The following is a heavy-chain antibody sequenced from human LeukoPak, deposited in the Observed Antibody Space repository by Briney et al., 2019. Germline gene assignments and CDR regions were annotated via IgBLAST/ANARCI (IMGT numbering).Heavy chain of an antibody. D-gene: IGHD3-16*01. CDR2: INPSDGAT. CDR3: AREQRGGFSADLGGLFASYYTYYYVDV. J-gene: IGHJ6*03. V-gene: IGHV1-46*01. Sequence: ASVKVSCKAPGFTFTMYYFHWVRQAPGQGLEWMGMINPSDGATTYAQRFQGRATMTRDMSTTTVYMDLRSLRSEDTAVYFCAREQRGGFSADLGGLFASYYTYYYVDVWGRGTTVTV. CDR1: GFTFTMYY.